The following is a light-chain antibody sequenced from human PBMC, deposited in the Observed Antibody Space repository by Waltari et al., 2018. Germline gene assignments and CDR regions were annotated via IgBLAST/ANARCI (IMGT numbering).Light chain of an antibody. CDR2: DVT. CDR1: SSDVAAYNH. CDR3: SSYTATATWV. Sequence: HSSLAQPPSVSGSPGPSITISFPGTSSDVAAYNHLSWYQQLPGKAPKLIIYDVTDRPSGVSNRFSGSKSGNTASLTISGLQADDEADYYCSSYTATATWVFGGGTKLTVL. J-gene: IGLJ3*02. V-gene: IGLV2-14*03.